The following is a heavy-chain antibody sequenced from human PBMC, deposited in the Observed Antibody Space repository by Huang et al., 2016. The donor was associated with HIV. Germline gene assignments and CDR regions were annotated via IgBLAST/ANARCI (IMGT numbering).Heavy chain of an antibody. CDR1: GFTCSIYS. Sequence: EVQLSESGGGLVQPGGSLGLSCAASGFTCSIYSLTWIRQGPGRRLGWVSSINAEGINTYYADSGKGRFTISRDMSTNTLFLEMNSLRAEDTALYFCARDDVLDVWGQGAMVTVS. J-gene: IGHJ3*01. V-gene: IGHV3-23*01. CDR3: ARDDVLDV. CDR2: INAEGINT.